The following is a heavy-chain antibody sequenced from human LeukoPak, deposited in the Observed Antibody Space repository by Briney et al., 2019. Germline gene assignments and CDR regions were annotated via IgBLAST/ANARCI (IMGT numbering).Heavy chain of an antibody. CDR2: ISYDGSNK. V-gene: IGHV3-30-3*01. D-gene: IGHD3-22*01. CDR1: GFTFSSYA. CDR3: ARARDYYDSSGFPDY. J-gene: IGHJ4*02. Sequence: GGSLRLSCAASGFTFSSYAMHWVRQAPGKGLEWVAVISYDGSNKYYADSVKGRFTISRDNSKNTLYLQMNSLRAEDTAVYYCARARDYYDSSGFPDYWGQGTLVTVSS.